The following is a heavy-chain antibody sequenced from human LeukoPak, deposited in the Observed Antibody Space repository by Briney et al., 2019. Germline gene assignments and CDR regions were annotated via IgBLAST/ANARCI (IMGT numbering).Heavy chain of an antibody. CDR2: INPNSGGT. D-gene: IGHD5-12*01. V-gene: IGHV1-2*04. Sequence: ASVKVSCKASGYTFTGYYMHWVRQAPGQGLEWMGWINPNSGGTNYAQKFQGWVTMTRDTSISTAYMELSRLRSDDTAVYYCARAKSGYFDAFDIWGQGTMVTVSS. CDR1: GYTFTGYY. J-gene: IGHJ3*02. CDR3: ARAKSGYFDAFDI.